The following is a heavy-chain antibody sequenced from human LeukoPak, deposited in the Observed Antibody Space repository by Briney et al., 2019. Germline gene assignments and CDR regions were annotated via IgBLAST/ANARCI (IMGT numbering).Heavy chain of an antibody. CDR2: ISSSSSYI. CDR3: ARDPSGSYTTDY. Sequence: GGSLRLSCAASGFTFSGYSMNWVRQAPGKGLEWVSSISSSSSYIYYADSVKGRFTISRDNAKNSLYLQMNSLRAEDTAVYYCARDPSGSYTTDYWGQGTLVTVSS. J-gene: IGHJ4*02. D-gene: IGHD1-26*01. CDR1: GFTFSGYS. V-gene: IGHV3-21*01.